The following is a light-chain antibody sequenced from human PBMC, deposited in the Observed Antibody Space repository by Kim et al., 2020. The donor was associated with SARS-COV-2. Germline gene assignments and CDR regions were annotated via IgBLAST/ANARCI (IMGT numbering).Light chain of an antibody. J-gene: IGLJ1*01. CDR3: CSYAGSYTYV. CDR1: ARDVGVYNY. CDR2: DVS. Sequence: RSVTFPCTENARDVGVYNYVSCYQQPPGKPPNLMIYDVSKRPSGVPDRFSGPKSGNPASLTISGLQAEDEADYYCCSYAGSYTYVFGTGTKVTVL. V-gene: IGLV2-11*01.